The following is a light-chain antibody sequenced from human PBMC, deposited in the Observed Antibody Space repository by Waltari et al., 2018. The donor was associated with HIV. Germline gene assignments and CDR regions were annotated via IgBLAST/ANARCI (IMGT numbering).Light chain of an antibody. CDR1: SSDVGGYDY. Sequence: QSALTQPPSASGSPGQSVPITCTGTSSDVGGYDYVSWYQHHPGKAPKLTIYEVNKRPSGVPDRFSGSKSGNTASLTVSGLQAEDEADYYCSSYAGSKNYYVFGTGTKVTVL. J-gene: IGLJ1*01. CDR2: EVN. CDR3: SSYAGSKNYYV. V-gene: IGLV2-8*01.